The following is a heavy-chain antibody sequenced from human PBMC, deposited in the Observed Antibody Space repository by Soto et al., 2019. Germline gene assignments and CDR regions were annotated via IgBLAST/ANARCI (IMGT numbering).Heavy chain of an antibody. CDR2: IYYSGST. CDR1: GGSISSYY. V-gene: IGHV4-59*12. D-gene: IGHD3-22*01. CDR3: ARDSRSGYYLEY. J-gene: IGHJ4*02. Sequence: SETLSLTCTVSGGSISSYYWSWIRQPPGKGLEWIGYIYYSGSTNYNPSLKSRVTITVDSSNNQFSLKLNSVTAADTAVYYCARDSRSGYYLEYWGQGTLVTVS.